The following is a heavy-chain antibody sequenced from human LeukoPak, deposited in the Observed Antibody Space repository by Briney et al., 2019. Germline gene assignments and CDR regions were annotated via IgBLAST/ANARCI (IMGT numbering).Heavy chain of an antibody. V-gene: IGHV3-30*04. CDR2: ISYDGSNK. CDR1: GFTFSSYA. CDR3: AKGSTVPDY. D-gene: IGHD4-17*01. Sequence: GRSLRLSCAASGFTFSSYAMHWVRQAPGKGLEWVAVISYDGSNKYYADSAKGRFTISRDNSKNTLYLQMNSLRAEDTAVYYCAKGSTVPDYWGQGTLVTVSS. J-gene: IGHJ4*02.